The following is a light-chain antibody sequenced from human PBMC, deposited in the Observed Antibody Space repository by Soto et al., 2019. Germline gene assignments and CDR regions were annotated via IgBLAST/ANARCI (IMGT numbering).Light chain of an antibody. Sequence: AIQVTQSPSSLSASVGDTVTITCRASQGIRNELGWYQQKPGKAPKLLIYAASTLQSEVPSRFSGSGSGTDFTVTISSLQPEDFATYYCLQDYTYPWTFGQGTKVEIK. CDR1: QGIRNE. CDR2: AAS. J-gene: IGKJ1*01. V-gene: IGKV1-6*01. CDR3: LQDYTYPWT.